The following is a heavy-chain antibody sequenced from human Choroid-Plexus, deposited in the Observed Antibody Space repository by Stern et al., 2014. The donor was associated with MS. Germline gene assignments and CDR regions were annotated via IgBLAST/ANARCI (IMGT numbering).Heavy chain of an antibody. D-gene: IGHD2/OR15-2a*01. CDR3: AKDRQYLTYFFDH. CDR2: VSYDGRNK. CDR1: GFTFGSCA. Sequence: VQLVESGGGVVQPGRPLRLSCVASGFTFGSCAMHWVRQAPGKGLEWVEGVSYDGRNKYYADSVKGRFTISRDNSQNPLYMQMSSLRPEDTAVYYCAKDRQYLTYFFDHWGQGSLVTVSS. J-gene: IGHJ5*02. V-gene: IGHV3-30*18.